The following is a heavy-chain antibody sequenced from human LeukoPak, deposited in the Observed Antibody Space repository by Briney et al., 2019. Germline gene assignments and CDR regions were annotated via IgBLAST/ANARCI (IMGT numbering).Heavy chain of an antibody. D-gene: IGHD3-22*01. CDR1: GQTSTTYA. CDR2: ISAYNGNT. Sequence: ASVTVSCKASGQTSTTYAIHWVRQAPGQGLEWMGWISAYNGNTNYAQKLQGRVTMTTDTSTSTAYMELRSLRSDDTAVYYCARDGSSSMIVVVIDAFDIWGQGTMVTVSS. CDR3: ARDGSSSMIVVVIDAFDI. J-gene: IGHJ3*02. V-gene: IGHV1-18*01.